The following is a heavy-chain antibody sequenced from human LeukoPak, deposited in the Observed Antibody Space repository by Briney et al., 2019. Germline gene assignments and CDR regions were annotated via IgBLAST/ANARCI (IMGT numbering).Heavy chain of an antibody. V-gene: IGHV4-38-2*02. D-gene: IGHD3-22*01. Sequence: SETLSLTCAVSGYSISSGYYWGWIRQPPGKGLEWIGSIYHSGSTYYNPALKSQVTISVDTSKNQFSLKLSSVTAADTAVYYCARELNDSSGYYFVYYWGQGTLVTVSS. CDR3: ARELNDSSGYYFVYY. CDR1: GYSISSGYY. J-gene: IGHJ4*02. CDR2: IYHSGST.